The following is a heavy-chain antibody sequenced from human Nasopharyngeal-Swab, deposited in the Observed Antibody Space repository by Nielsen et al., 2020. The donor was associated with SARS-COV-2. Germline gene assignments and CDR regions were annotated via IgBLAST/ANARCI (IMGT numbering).Heavy chain of an antibody. CDR1: GFTFSTFG. CDR3: AKGAGSLWFGSEDY. Sequence: GESLKISCAASGFTFSTFGMHWVRQAPGKGLEWVAVIWYDGSNKYYADSVKGRFTISRDNSKNTVSLQMNSLRADDTAVYYCAKGAGSLWFGSEDYWGQGTLVTVSS. J-gene: IGHJ4*02. D-gene: IGHD3-10*01. V-gene: IGHV3-33*03. CDR2: IWYDGSNK.